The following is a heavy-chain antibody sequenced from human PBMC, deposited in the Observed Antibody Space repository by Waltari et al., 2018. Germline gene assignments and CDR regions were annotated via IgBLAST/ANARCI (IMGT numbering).Heavy chain of an antibody. CDR3: ARVHWGSSGNWFDP. J-gene: IGHJ5*02. V-gene: IGHV4-38-2*01. D-gene: IGHD1-26*01. Sequence: QVHLQESGPGLVKSSETLSLTCAVSGYSISSGYYWGWIRQPPGKGLEWIGSIFHTGNTNYNPSLKSRVTISVDKSKNQFSLKFNSVTAADTAVYYCARVHWGSSGNWFDPWGQGTPVIVSS. CDR1: GYSISSGYY. CDR2: IFHTGNT.